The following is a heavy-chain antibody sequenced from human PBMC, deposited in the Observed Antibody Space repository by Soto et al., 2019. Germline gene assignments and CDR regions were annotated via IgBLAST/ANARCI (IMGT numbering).Heavy chain of an antibody. CDR3: ARRGVIRVSTYYYYYGMDV. Sequence: GESLKISCKGSGYSFTSYWIGWVRQMPGKGLEWMGIIYPGDSDTRYSPSFQGQVTISADKSISTAYLQWSSLKASDTAMYYCARRGVIRVSTYYYYYGMDVRGQGTTVTVSS. CDR1: GYSFTSYW. D-gene: IGHD3-10*01. J-gene: IGHJ6*02. CDR2: IYPGDSDT. V-gene: IGHV5-51*01.